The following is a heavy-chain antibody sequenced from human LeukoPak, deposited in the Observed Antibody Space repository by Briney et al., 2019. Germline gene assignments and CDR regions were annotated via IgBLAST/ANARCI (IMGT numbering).Heavy chain of an antibody. V-gene: IGHV4-4*07. D-gene: IGHD5-18*01. J-gene: IGHJ4*02. CDR2: IYTSGST. Sequence: NPSETLSLTCTVSGGSISSYYWSWIRQPAGKGLEWIGRIYTSGSTNYDLSLKSRVTMSVDTSKNQFSLKLSSVTAADTAVYYCATQYSYGPYYFDYWGQGTLVTVSS. CDR3: ATQYSYGPYYFDY. CDR1: GGSISSYY.